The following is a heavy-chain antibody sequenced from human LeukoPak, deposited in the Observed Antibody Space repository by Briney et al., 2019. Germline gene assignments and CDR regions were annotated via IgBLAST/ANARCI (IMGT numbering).Heavy chain of an antibody. J-gene: IGHJ4*02. CDR1: GFTFSSYA. V-gene: IGHV3-23*01. CDR3: AKARSYDFWSGYYLYDY. CDR2: ISGSGGST. D-gene: IGHD3-3*01. Sequence: GGSLRLSCAASGFTFSSYAMSWVRQAPGKGLEWVSAISGSGGSTYYADSVKGRFTISRDNSKNTLYLQMNSLRAEDTAVYYCAKARSYDFWSGYYLYDYWGQGTLVTVSS.